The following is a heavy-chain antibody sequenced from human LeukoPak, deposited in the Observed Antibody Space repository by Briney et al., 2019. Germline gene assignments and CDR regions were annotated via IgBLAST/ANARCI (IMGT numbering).Heavy chain of an antibody. CDR3: AKDIGDYGDYPGF. Sequence: PGGSLRLSCAASGFTFSDYAMTWVRQAPGKGLEWVSTISSSGGSAHSADSVKGRFTISRDNSKNTLYLHMNSLRAGDTAVFFCAKDIGDYGDYPGFWGQGTLVTVSS. V-gene: IGHV3-23*01. J-gene: IGHJ1*01. D-gene: IGHD4-17*01. CDR2: ISSSGGSA. CDR1: GFTFSDYA.